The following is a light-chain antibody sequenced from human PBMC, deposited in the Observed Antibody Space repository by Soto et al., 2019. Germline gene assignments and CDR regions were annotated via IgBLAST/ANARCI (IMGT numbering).Light chain of an antibody. CDR2: DVS. V-gene: IGLV2-14*01. CDR1: SSDVGGYNF. CDR3: SSYTTSSTQVV. J-gene: IGLJ2*01. Sequence: QSALTQPASVSGSPGQSITISCTGNSSDVGGYNFVSWYQQHPGKAPKLMIYDVSTRPSGVSNRFSGSKSGNTASLTISGLQAEDEADYYCSSYTTSSTQVVFGGGTKLTVL.